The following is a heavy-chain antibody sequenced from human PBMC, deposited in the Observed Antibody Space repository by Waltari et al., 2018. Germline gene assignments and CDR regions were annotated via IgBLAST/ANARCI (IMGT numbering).Heavy chain of an antibody. Sequence: QLQLQQSGPGLVKPSQTLSLACSLSGDSISGSYYWNWVRQTAGEGLEWLEYINSSGSTKNNPPSQCRATIAIVNKTQCSLNLAAVTAADTAVYYCARSDVVVAPARNNYYFPMEVWGQGTTVTVSS. V-gene: IGHV4-61*09. CDR1: GDSISGSYY. CDR2: INSSGST. D-gene: IGHD2-21*01. J-gene: IGHJ6*03. CDR3: ARSDVVVAPARNNYYFPMEV.